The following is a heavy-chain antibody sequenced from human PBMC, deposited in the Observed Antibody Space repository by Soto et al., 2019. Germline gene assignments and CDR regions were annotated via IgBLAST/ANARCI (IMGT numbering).Heavy chain of an antibody. CDR3: ARESKYDTSGYPPWFAP. CDR1: VASISSGGYY. Sequence: QVQLQESGPGLVKPSQTLSLTCTVSVASISSGGYYWSWIRQHPGEGLEWIGYIYYSGSTSYNPSPTSRVTISVDTSKNQFSLKLSSVTDADTAVYYCARESKYDTSGYPPWFAPWGQGTLVTVSS. CDR2: IYYSGST. D-gene: IGHD3-22*01. V-gene: IGHV4-31*03. J-gene: IGHJ5*02.